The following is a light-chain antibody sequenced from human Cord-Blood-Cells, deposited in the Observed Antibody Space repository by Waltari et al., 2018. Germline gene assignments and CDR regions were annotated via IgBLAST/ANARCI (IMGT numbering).Light chain of an antibody. CDR3: QQSYSTPRT. CDR2: AAS. V-gene: IGKV1-39*01. J-gene: IGKJ1*01. Sequence: DIQMTQSPSSLSASVGDRVTITCRASQSISSYLNGYQQKPGKAPKLLIYAASSLQSGVPSRFSGSGSGTDFTLTNSSLQPEDFATYYCQQSYSTPRTFGQGTKVEIK. CDR1: QSISSY.